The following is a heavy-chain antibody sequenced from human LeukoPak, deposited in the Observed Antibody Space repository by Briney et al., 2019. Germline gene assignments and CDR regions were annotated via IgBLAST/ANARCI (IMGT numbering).Heavy chain of an antibody. D-gene: IGHD5-12*01. Sequence: GGSLRLSCAASGFTFSSSGMHWVRQAPGKGLEWVAVISYDGSNKYYADSVKGRFTLSRDNSKNTVYLQMNSLRPEDMAVYYCAKEIFSGLLYIDYWGQGTLVTVSS. CDR1: GFTFSSSG. CDR2: ISYDGSNK. J-gene: IGHJ4*02. V-gene: IGHV3-30*18. CDR3: AKEIFSGLLYIDY.